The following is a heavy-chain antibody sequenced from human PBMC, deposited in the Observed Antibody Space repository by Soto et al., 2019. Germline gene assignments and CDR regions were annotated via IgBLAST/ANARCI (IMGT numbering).Heavy chain of an antibody. Sequence: SCAASGFTFSGSAMHWVRQASGKGLEWVGRIRSKANSYATAYAASVKGRFTITRDDSKNTAYLQMNSLKTEDTAVYYCTRLRTAPFDPWGQGTLVTVSS. CDR1: GFTFSGSA. D-gene: IGHD2-21*02. CDR3: TRLRTAPFDP. V-gene: IGHV3-73*01. J-gene: IGHJ5*02. CDR2: IRSKANSYAT.